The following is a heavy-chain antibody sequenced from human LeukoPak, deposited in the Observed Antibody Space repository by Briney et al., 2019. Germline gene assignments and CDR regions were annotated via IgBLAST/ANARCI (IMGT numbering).Heavy chain of an antibody. V-gene: IGHV3-9*01. J-gene: IGHJ4*02. Sequence: GRSLRLSCAASGFTFDDYAMHWVRQAPGKGLEWVSGISWNSGSIGYADSVKGRFTISRDNARNSLYLQMNSLRAVDTAVYYCARTRTWQNYFDFWGQGTLVTVSS. CDR1: GFTFDDYA. CDR3: ARTRTWQNYFDF. CDR2: ISWNSGSI. D-gene: IGHD1-1*01.